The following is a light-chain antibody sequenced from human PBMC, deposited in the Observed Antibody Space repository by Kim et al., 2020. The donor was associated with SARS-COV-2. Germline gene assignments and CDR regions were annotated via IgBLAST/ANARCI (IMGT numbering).Light chain of an antibody. CDR3: NSRDSNDYVV. CDR2: GKD. J-gene: IGLJ2*01. CDR1: SLRTYY. V-gene: IGLV3-19*01. Sequence: VALGQTVRITCQGDSLRTYYATWYQQKPGQAPKVVIYGKDNRPSVVPDRFSGSSSGNTAYLTITGTQAGDEADYYCNSRDSNDYVVFGGGTQLTVL.